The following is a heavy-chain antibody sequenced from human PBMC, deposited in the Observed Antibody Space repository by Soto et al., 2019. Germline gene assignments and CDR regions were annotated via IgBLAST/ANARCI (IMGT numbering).Heavy chain of an antibody. CDR2: FDPEDGET. CDR1: GYTLTELS. D-gene: IGHD6-19*01. CDR3: ATRLGWYPYFDN. J-gene: IGHJ4*02. V-gene: IGHV1-24*01. Sequence: ASVKVSCKVSGYTLTELSMHWVRQAPGKGLEWMGGFDPEDGETIYAQKFQGRVTMTEDTSTDTAYMELSSLRSEDTAVYYCATRLGWYPYFDNWARGTQFTLSS.